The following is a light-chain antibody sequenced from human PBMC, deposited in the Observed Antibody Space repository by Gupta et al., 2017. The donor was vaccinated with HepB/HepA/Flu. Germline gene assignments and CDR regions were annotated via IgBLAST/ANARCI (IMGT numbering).Light chain of an antibody. Sequence: IVLTQSPATLSLSPGERATLSCRASQRISSYLAGCQQKPGQAPRRLINDAANRATGSPAGCCGSGSGTDDTPTISSLGHEDGSVEYYQQRNNRSLTFGQGTKVEI. CDR3: QQRNNRSLT. J-gene: IGKJ2*01. CDR2: DAA. V-gene: IGKV3-11*01. CDR1: QRISSY.